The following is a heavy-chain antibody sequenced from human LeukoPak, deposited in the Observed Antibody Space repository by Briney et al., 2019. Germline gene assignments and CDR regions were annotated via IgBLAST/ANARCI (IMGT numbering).Heavy chain of an antibody. CDR3: ARDGWYDILTGYPI. J-gene: IGHJ3*02. CDR2: ICYSGST. Sequence: SETLSLTCTVSGGSISSGGYYWSWIRQHPGKGLEWIGYICYSGSTYYNPSLKSRVTISVDTSKNQFSLKLSSVTAADTAVYYCARDGWYDILTGYPIWGQGTMVTVSS. CDR1: GGSISSGGYY. D-gene: IGHD3-9*01. V-gene: IGHV4-31*03.